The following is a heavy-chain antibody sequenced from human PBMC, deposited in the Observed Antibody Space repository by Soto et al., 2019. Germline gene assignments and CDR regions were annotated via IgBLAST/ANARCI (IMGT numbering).Heavy chain of an antibody. Sequence: ASVKVSCKASGGTFSSYAIGWVRQAPGQGLEWMGGIIPIFGTANYAQKFQGRVTITADESTSTAYMELSSLRSEDTAVYYCARTYYYGSGGTGPDYWGQGTLVTVSS. CDR1: GGTFSSYA. CDR2: IIPIFGTA. CDR3: ARTYYYGSGGTGPDY. D-gene: IGHD3-10*01. V-gene: IGHV1-69*13. J-gene: IGHJ4*02.